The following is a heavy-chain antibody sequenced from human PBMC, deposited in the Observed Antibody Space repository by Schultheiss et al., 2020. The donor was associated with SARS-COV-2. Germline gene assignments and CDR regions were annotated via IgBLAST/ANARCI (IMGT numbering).Heavy chain of an antibody. CDR3: ARFSSSWYGYYFDY. CDR1: GGSFSGYY. CDR2: INHSGST. V-gene: IGHV4-34*01. J-gene: IGHJ4*02. D-gene: IGHD6-13*01. Sequence: SETLSLTCAVYGGSFSGYYWSWIRQPPGKGLEWIGEINHSGSTNYNPSLKSRVTISVDTSKNQFSLKLSSVTAADTAVYYCARFSSSWYGYYFDYWGQGTLVTVSS.